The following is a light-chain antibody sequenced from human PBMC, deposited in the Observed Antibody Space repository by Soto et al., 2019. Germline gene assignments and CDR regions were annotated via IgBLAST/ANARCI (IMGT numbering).Light chain of an antibody. Sequence: EVVLTQSPGTLSLSPGERATLSCRASQSVSKYLAWYQQKPGQAPSLLIFGASSRATGIPDRFSGSGSGTDFTLTISRLEPEDFAVYFGHQYGTSPRAFGRGTKVEFK. J-gene: IGKJ1*01. CDR1: QSVSKY. CDR2: GAS. V-gene: IGKV3-20*01. CDR3: HQYGTSPRA.